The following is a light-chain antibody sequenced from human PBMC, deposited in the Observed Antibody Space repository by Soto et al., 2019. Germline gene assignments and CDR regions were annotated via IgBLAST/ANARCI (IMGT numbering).Light chain of an antibody. CDR3: QQRSSGPEAFS. CDR1: QSVSIY. J-gene: IGKJ2*01. Sequence: EVVLTQSPATLSLSPGDRATLSCRASQSVSIYLAWYQQKPGQAPRLLVYGASKRASGIPARFSGSGSGTDFTLTISSLEPEDFAVYYCQQRSSGPEAFSFGQGTKLEIK. CDR2: GAS. V-gene: IGKV3-11*01.